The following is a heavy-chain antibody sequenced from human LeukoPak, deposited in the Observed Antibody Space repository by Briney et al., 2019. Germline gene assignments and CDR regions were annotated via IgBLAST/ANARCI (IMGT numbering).Heavy chain of an antibody. CDR2: IYYSGST. CDR1: GGSISSSSYY. Sequence: PSETLSLTCTVSGGSISSSSYYWGWIRQPPGKGLEWIGSIYYSGSTYYNPSLKSRVTISVDTSKNQFSLKLSSVTAADTAVYYCANAGYSGGWYHAFDIWGQGTMVTVSS. D-gene: IGHD6-19*01. CDR3: ANAGYSGGWYHAFDI. J-gene: IGHJ3*02. V-gene: IGHV4-39*01.